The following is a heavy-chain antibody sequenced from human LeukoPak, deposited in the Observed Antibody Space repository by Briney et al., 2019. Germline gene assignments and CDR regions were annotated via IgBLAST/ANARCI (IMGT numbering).Heavy chain of an antibody. Sequence: GGSLRLSCAASGFTFSSYGMHWVRQAPGKGLEWVAVISYDGSNKYYADSVKGRFTISSDNSKNTLYLQMNSLRAEDTAVYYCASLEDCGGSCYVDYWGQGTLVTVSS. D-gene: IGHD2-15*01. J-gene: IGHJ4*02. V-gene: IGHV3-30*03. CDR2: ISYDGSNK. CDR3: ASLEDCGGSCYVDY. CDR1: GFTFSSYG.